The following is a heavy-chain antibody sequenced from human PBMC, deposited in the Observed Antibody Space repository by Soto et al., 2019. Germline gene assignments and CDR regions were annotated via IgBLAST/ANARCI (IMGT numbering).Heavy chain of an antibody. D-gene: IGHD4-4*01. J-gene: IGHJ6*02. CDR1: GFTFSSYG. CDR2: IWYDGSNK. V-gene: IGHV3-33*01. CDR3: AIDRLYFNDYSNGFGYYYYGVDV. Sequence: GGSLRLSCAASGFTFSSYGMHWVRQAPGKGLEWAAVIWYDGSNKYYADSVKGRFTISRDNSKNTLYLQMNSLRAEDTAVYYCAIDRLYFNDYSNGFGYYYYGVDVWGQGTTVTVSS.